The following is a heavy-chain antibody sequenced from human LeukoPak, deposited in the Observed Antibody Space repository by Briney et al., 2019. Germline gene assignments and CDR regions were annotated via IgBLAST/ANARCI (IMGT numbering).Heavy chain of an antibody. Sequence: QPGRSLRLSCAASGFTFSSYAMRWVRQAPGEGLEWVAVISYDGSNKYYADSVKGRFTISRDNSKNTLYLQMNSLRAEDTAVYYCARDRVGATDYFDYWGQGTLVTVSS. CDR3: ARDRVGATDYFDY. CDR2: ISYDGSNK. CDR1: GFTFSSYA. D-gene: IGHD1-26*01. J-gene: IGHJ4*02. V-gene: IGHV3-30-3*01.